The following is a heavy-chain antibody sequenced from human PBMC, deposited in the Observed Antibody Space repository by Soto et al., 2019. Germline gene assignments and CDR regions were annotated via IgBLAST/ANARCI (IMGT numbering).Heavy chain of an antibody. CDR3: ARGKRDYYYYGMDV. CDR2: IYYSGST. V-gene: IGHV4-59*01. CDR1: GGSISSYY. Sequence: SETLSLTCTVSGGSISSYYWSWIRQPPGKGLEWIGYIYYSGSTNYSPSLKSRFTISVDTSKNQFSLKLSSVTAADTAVYYCARGKRDYYYYGMDVWGQGTTVTVSS. J-gene: IGHJ6*02.